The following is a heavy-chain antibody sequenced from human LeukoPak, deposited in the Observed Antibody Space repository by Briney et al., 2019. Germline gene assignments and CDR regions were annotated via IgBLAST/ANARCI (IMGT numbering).Heavy chain of an antibody. J-gene: IGHJ6*03. CDR1: GYTFTGYY. V-gene: IGHV1-2*02. CDR2: INPNSGGT. Sequence: ASVKVSCKASGYTFTGYYMHWVRQAPGQGLEWMGWINPNSGGTNYAQKFQGRVTMTRDTSISTAYMELSRLRSDDTAVYYCARDSSPARGYYYMDVWGKGTTVTVSS. D-gene: IGHD6-6*01. CDR3: ARDSSPARGYYYMDV.